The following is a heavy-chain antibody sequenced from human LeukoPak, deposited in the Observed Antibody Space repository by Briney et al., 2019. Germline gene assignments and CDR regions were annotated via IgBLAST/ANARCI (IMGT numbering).Heavy chain of an antibody. CDR2: VLHSGST. J-gene: IGHJ6*03. D-gene: IGHD2-2*01. CDR3: AREDGRIVVVPAAPVYYYYYMDV. V-gene: IGHV4-4*02. Sequence: PSETLSLTCAVSGGSISSNKWWSWLRQPPGKGLEWIGEVLHSGSTNYNPSLKSRVTISVDKSKNQFSLRLNSVTAADTAVYYCAREDGRIVVVPAAPVYYYYYMDVWGKGTTVTVSS. CDR1: GGSISSNKW.